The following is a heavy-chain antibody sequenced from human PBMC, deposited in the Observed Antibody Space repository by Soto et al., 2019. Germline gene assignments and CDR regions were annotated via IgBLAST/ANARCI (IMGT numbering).Heavy chain of an antibody. CDR3: ARGRVDHTSYVAFDI. CDR2: ISAYNGNT. CDR1: GYTFTSYG. J-gene: IGHJ3*02. D-gene: IGHD2-2*01. Sequence: GASVKVSCKASGYTFTSYGISWVRQAPGQGLEWMGWISAYNGNTNYAQKLQGRVTMTTVTSTSTAYMELRSLRSDDTAVYYCARGRVDHTSYVAFDIWGQGKMVTVSS. V-gene: IGHV1-18*01.